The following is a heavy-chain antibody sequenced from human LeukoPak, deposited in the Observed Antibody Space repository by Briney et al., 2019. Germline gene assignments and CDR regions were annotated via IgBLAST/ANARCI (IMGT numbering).Heavy chain of an antibody. D-gene: IGHD6-13*01. CDR2: ISSSGSNI. J-gene: IGHJ4*02. CDR1: GFTFSSYS. V-gene: IGHV3-21*05. CDR3: AREGIAAAGTGGDY. Sequence: GGSLRLSCAASGFTFSSYSLNWVRQAPGKGLEWISYISSSGSNIYYADSVKGRFTISRDNAKNSLYLQMNSLRAEDTAVYYCAREGIAAAGTGGDYWGQGTLVTVSS.